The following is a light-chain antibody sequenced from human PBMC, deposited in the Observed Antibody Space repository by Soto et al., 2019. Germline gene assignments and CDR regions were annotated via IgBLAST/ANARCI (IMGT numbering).Light chain of an antibody. Sequence: QSALTQPASVSGSPGQSITISCTGTSSEVGGYNFVSWYQQHPGKAHKLMIYDVNNRPSGVSNRFSGSKSGNTASLTISGFQAEDEADYYCSSYTSSSTYVFGTGTKVTVL. CDR2: DVN. CDR1: SSEVGGYNF. CDR3: SSYTSSSTYV. V-gene: IGLV2-14*03. J-gene: IGLJ1*01.